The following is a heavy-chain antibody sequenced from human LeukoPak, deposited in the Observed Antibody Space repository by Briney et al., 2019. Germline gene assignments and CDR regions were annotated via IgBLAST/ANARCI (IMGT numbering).Heavy chain of an antibody. Sequence: GGSLRLSCAASGFTVSSNYMSRVRQAPGKGLEWVSVIYSGGSTYYADSVKGRFTISRDNSKNTLYLQMNSLRAEDTAVYYCARDPGDVGLNYYYGMDVWGQGTTVTVSS. V-gene: IGHV3-53*01. CDR2: IYSGGST. J-gene: IGHJ6*02. CDR3: ARDPGDVGLNYYYGMDV. CDR1: GFTVSSNY.